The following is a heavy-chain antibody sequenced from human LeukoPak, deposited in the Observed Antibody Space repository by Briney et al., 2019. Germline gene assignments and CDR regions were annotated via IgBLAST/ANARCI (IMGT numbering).Heavy chain of an antibody. D-gene: IGHD2-2*01. J-gene: IGHJ4*02. V-gene: IGHV3-11*01. CDR3: ARALRSRRGIVVVPTALDC. CDR1: GFPFSDYY. CDR2: TSGSGSTI. Sequence: GGSLRLSCAASGFPFSDYYMNWIRQAPGKGLEWVSYTSGSGSTIYYADSVNGRFTISRDNAKNSLYLQMNSLRVEDTAVYYCARALRSRRGIVVVPTALDCWDQGTLVTVSS.